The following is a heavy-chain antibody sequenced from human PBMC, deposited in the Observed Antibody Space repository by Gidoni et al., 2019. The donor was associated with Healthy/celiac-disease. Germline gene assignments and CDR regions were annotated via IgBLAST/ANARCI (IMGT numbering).Heavy chain of an antibody. D-gene: IGHD4-17*01. CDR1: GFTFSSYG. Sequence: QVQLVESGGGVVQPGRSLRLSCAASGFTFSSYGMHWVRQAPGKGLEWVAVISYDGSNKDYADSVKGRFTISRDNSKNTLYLQMNSLRAEDTAVYYCAKDYGDYYYFDYWGQGTLVTVSS. CDR2: ISYDGSNK. CDR3: AKDYGDYYYFDY. V-gene: IGHV3-30*18. J-gene: IGHJ4*02.